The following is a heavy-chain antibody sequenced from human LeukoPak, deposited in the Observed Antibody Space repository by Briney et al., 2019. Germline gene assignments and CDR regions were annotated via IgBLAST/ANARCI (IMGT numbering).Heavy chain of an antibody. CDR1: GFTFSSYP. CDR2: VSYDGSNK. J-gene: IGHJ4*02. CDR3: AKGGRYSYGYGLLGY. Sequence: PGGSLRLSCAASGFTFSSYPMHWVRQAPGKGLEWVAVVSYDGSNKYYADSVKGRFTISRDNSKNTLYLQMNSLRAEDTAVYYCAKGGRYSYGYGLLGYWGQGTLVTVSS. D-gene: IGHD5-18*01. V-gene: IGHV3-30*04.